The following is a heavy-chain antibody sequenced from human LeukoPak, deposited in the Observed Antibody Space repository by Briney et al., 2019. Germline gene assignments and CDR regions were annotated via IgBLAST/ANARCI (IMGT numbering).Heavy chain of an antibody. CDR1: GFTVSSSY. CDR2: IYGGGST. D-gene: IGHD3-22*01. J-gene: IGHJ4*02. CDR3: AKSSYYDSSGFYREYYFDY. V-gene: IGHV3-53*01. Sequence: GGSLRLSCAASGFTVSSSYMNWVRQAPGKGLEWVSLIYGGGSTYYADSVKGRFTISRDNSKNTLYLQMNSLRAGDTAVYYCAKSSYYDSSGFYREYYFDYWGQGTLVPVSS.